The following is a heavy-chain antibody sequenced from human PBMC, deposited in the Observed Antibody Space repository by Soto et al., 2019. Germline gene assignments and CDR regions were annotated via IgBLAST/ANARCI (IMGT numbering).Heavy chain of an antibody. Sequence: GGSLRLSCAASGFTFSSYSMNWVRQAPGKGLEWVSYISSSSSTIYYADSVKGRFTISRDNAKNSLYLQMNSLRAEDTAVYDCARWTKEEEYDFWSGYYYYGMDVWGQGTTVTVSS. D-gene: IGHD3-3*01. CDR1: GFTFSSYS. J-gene: IGHJ6*02. CDR2: ISSSSSTI. CDR3: ARWTKEEEYDFWSGYYYYGMDV. V-gene: IGHV3-48*04.